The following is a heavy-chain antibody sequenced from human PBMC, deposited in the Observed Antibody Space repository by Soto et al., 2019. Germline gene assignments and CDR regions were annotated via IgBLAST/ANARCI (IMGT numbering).Heavy chain of an antibody. Sequence: GGSLRLSCKASGFTFTSSAMQWVRQARGQRLEWIGWIVVGSGNTNYAQKFQERVTITRDMSTSTAYMELSSLRSEDTAVYYCAEEAGREYYYYYYMEVWGKGTTVTVSS. V-gene: IGHV1-58*02. CDR1: GFTFTSSA. D-gene: IGHD3-10*01. CDR2: IVVGSGNT. J-gene: IGHJ6*03. CDR3: AEEAGREYYYYYYMEV.